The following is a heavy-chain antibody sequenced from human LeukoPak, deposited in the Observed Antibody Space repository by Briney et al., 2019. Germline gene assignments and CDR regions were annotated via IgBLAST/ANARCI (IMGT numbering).Heavy chain of an antibody. CDR3: AKVLRRGYSYGHDAFDI. V-gene: IGHV3-48*04. Sequence: GGSLRLSCEVSGFPFTLYNMNWVRQAPGKGLEWLSYISSSTNTIYYADSVKGRFTISRDNAKNSLYLQMNGLGAEDTAVYYCAKVLRRGYSYGHDAFDIWGQGTMVTVSS. J-gene: IGHJ3*02. CDR2: ISSSTNTI. CDR1: GFPFTLYN. D-gene: IGHD5-18*01.